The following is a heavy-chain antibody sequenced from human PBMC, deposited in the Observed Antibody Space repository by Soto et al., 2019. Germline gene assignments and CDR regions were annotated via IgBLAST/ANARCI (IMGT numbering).Heavy chain of an antibody. V-gene: IGHV3-30-3*01. D-gene: IGHD3-22*01. CDR1: GFTFSSYA. J-gene: IGHJ4*02. Sequence: GGSLRLSCAASGFTFSSYAMHWVRQAPGKGLEWVAVISYDGSNKYYADSVKGRFTISRDNSKNTLYLQMSSLRAEDTAVYYCARTRIVLIDYWGQGTLVTVSS. CDR3: ARTRIVLIDY. CDR2: ISYDGSNK.